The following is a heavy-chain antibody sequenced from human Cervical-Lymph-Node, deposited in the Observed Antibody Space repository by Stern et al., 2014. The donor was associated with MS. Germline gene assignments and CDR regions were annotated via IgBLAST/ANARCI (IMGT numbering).Heavy chain of an antibody. CDR2: ISHSGDT. CDR3: ARLSTAVDF. CDR1: GGSISSRY. V-gene: IGHV4-59*08. Sequence: QVQLVQSGPGLVKPSETLSLTCAVSGGSISSRYWGWIRQPPGKGLEWIGLISHSGDTKYNPSLKSRVTTSLDTSKTQFPLKVTSVTAADTAVYYCARLSTAVDFWGQGTLVTVSS. J-gene: IGHJ4*02.